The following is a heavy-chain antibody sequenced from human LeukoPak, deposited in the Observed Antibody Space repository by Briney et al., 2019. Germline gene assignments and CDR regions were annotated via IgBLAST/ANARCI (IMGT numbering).Heavy chain of an antibody. CDR1: GGSISSYY. Sequence: SETLSLTCTVSGGSISSYYWSWIRQPAGKGLEWIGRIYPSGSTNYNPSLKSRVTMSVDTSKNQFSLKLSSVTAADTAVYYCARGPFLPFNANYYYYYYMDVWGKGTTVTVSS. V-gene: IGHV4-4*07. CDR3: ARGPFLPFNANYYYYYYMDV. J-gene: IGHJ6*03. CDR2: IYPSGST.